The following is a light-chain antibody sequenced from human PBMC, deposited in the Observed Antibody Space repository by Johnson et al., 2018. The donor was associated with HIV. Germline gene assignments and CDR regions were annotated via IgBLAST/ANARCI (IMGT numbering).Light chain of an antibody. CDR2: ENN. J-gene: IGLJ1*01. Sequence: QSVLTQPPSVSAAPGQKVTISCSGSSSNIGNNYVSWYQQLPGTAPKLLIYENNKRPSGIPDRFSGSKSGTSATLGITGLQTGDEADDNFVTWDSILSAYVFGTGSKVTVL. CDR1: SSNIGNNY. CDR3: VTWDSILSAYV. V-gene: IGLV1-51*02.